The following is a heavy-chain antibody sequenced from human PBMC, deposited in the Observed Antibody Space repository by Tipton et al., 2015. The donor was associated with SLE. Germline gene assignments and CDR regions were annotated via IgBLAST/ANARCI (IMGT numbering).Heavy chain of an antibody. CDR3: ARGGVDTAMVDY. J-gene: IGHJ4*02. CDR1: GYSISSGYY. Sequence: TLSLTCTVSGYSISSGYYWGWIRQPPGKGLEWIGSIYHSGSTYCNPSLKSRVTISVDTSKNQFSLKLSSVTAADTAVYYCARGGVDTAMVDYWGQGTLVTVSS. V-gene: IGHV4-38-2*02. D-gene: IGHD5-18*01. CDR2: IYHSGST.